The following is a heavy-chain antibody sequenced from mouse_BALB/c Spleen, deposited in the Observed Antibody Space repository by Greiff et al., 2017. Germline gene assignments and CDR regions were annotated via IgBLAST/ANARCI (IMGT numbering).Heavy chain of an antibody. CDR3: AIIHYYGYDAMDY. Sequence: QVQLQQPGAELVRPGASVKLSCKASGYTFTSYWMNWVKQRPEQGLEWIGRIDPYDSATHYNQKFKDKAILTVDKSSSTAYMQLSSLTSEDSAVYYCAIIHYYGYDAMDYWGQGTSVTVSS. J-gene: IGHJ4*01. V-gene: IGHV1-74*01. CDR2: IDPYDSAT. D-gene: IGHD1-2*01. CDR1: GYTFTSYW.